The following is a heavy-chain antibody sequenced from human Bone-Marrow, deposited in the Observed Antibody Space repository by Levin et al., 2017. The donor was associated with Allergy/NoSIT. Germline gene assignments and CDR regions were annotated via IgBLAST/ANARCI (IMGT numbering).Heavy chain of an antibody. CDR2: TSFDGSNT. V-gene: IGHV3-30-3*01. CDR3: ARDWGPPFGRYTWFDP. D-gene: IGHD3-10*01. J-gene: IGHJ5*02. CDR1: GFTFSTYA. Sequence: GESLKISCAASGFTFSTYAMHWVRQAPGKGLEWVAVTSFDGSNTYYADSVKGRFTISRDNSKNTLFLQMNSLRAEDTAVYYCARDWGPPFGRYTWFDPWGQGTLVTVSS.